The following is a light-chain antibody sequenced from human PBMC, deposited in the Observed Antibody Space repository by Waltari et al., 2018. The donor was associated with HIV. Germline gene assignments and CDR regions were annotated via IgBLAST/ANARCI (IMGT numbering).Light chain of an antibody. CDR2: SNN. J-gene: IGLJ3*02. Sequence: ISCSGSSSNIGSNTVNWYQQLPGTAPKLLIYSNNQRPSGVPDRFSGSKSGTSASLAISGLQSEDEADYYCAAWDDSLNGSWVFGGGTKLTVL. CDR3: AAWDDSLNGSWV. V-gene: IGLV1-44*01. CDR1: SSNIGSNT.